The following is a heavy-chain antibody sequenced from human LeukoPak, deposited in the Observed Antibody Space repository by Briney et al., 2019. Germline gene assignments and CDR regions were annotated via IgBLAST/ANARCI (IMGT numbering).Heavy chain of an antibody. Sequence: IPGGSLRLSCAASGFTFSSYSMNWVRQAPGKGLEWVSSISSSSSYIYYADSVKGRFTISRDNAKNSLYLQMNSLRAEDTAVYYCARDGEMATIAYYYYYMDVWGKGTTVTISS. V-gene: IGHV3-21*01. CDR2: ISSSSSYI. J-gene: IGHJ6*03. CDR1: GFTFSSYS. D-gene: IGHD5-24*01. CDR3: ARDGEMATIAYYYYYMDV.